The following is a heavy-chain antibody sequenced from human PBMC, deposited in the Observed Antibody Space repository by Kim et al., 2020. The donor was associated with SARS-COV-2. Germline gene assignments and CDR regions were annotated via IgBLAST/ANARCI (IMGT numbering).Heavy chain of an antibody. CDR1: GGSVSSGNYY. J-gene: IGHJ3*01. CDR3: ARDLGMGWSGESNDAFDV. D-gene: IGHD7-27*01. V-gene: IGHV4-30-4*01. Sequence: SETLSLTCTVSGGSVSSGNYYWSWIRQPPGKAPEWIGFMYDSGKTLYSPSLKSRVSISVDTSKNQFSLKLQSVTAADTAVYFCARDLGMGWSGESNDAFDVWGQGTMVVVSS. CDR2: MYDSGKT.